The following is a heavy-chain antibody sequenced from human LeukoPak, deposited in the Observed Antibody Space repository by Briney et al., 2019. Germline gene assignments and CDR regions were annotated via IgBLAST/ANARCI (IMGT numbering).Heavy chain of an antibody. V-gene: IGHV1-18*01. CDR3: ARLLLGSQSRGFEY. CDR1: GYIFTNYG. D-gene: IGHD3-10*01. Sequence: GASVKVSCKASGYIFTNYGMSWVRQAPGQGLEWMGWINTNKGNTNYAQNFRDTVTMTTDTSTNTAYMELRSLRSDDTAIYYCARLLLGSQSRGFEYWGQGTLVTVSS. J-gene: IGHJ4*02. CDR2: INTNKGNT.